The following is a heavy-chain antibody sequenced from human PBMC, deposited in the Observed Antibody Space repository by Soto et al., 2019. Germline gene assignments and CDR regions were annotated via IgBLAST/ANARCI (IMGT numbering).Heavy chain of an antibody. CDR1: GFTFSSYA. Sequence: QVQLVESGGGVVQPGRSLRLSCAASGFTFSSYAMHWVRQAPGKGLEWVAVISYDGSNKYYADSVKGRFTISRDNSKNTLYLQMNSLRAEDTAVYYCARDFDFWSGTYYFDYWGQGTLVTVSS. CDR2: ISYDGSNK. CDR3: ARDFDFWSGTYYFDY. D-gene: IGHD3-3*01. V-gene: IGHV3-30-3*01. J-gene: IGHJ4*02.